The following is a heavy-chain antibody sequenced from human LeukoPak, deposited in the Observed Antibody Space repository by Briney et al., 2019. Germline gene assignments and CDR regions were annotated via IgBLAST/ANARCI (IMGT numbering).Heavy chain of an antibody. V-gene: IGHV4-59*08. Sequence: SETLSLTCSVSGGSISRYYWSWIRQPPGKGLEWIGYIYYSGSINYNSSLKSRVTISVDTSKNQFSLKLSSVTAADTAVHYCARRNGGDWLDPWGQGILVTVSS. CDR2: IYYSGSI. J-gene: IGHJ5*02. CDR1: GGSISRYY. CDR3: ARRNGGDWLDP. D-gene: IGHD2-8*01.